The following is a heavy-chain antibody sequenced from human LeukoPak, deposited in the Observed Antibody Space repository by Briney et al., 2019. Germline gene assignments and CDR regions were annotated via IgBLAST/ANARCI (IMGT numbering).Heavy chain of an antibody. D-gene: IGHD1-26*01. CDR2: ISSSGSTI. Sequence: GGSLRLSCAASGFTFSDYYMSWIRQAPGKGLEWVSYISSSGSTIYYADSVKGRFTISRDNSKNTLYLQMNSLRAEDTAVYYCAKDSQFYWYSGSYIDYWGQGTLVTVSS. J-gene: IGHJ4*02. CDR3: AKDSQFYWYSGSYIDY. CDR1: GFTFSDYY. V-gene: IGHV3-11*04.